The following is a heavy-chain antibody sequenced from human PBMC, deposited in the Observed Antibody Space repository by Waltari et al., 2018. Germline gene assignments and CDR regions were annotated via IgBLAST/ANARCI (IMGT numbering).Heavy chain of an antibody. V-gene: IGHV1-3*01. CDR2: INAGNGNT. CDR1: GYTFTSYA. CDR3: ARGVSSSHWYFDL. J-gene: IGHJ2*01. Sequence: QVQLVQSGAEVKKPGASVKVSCKASGYTFTSYAMHWVRQAPGQRLEWMGWINAGNGNTKYSQKVKGRVTITRDTSASTAYMELSSLRSEDTAVYYCARGVSSSHWYFDLWGRGTLVTVSS. D-gene: IGHD6-6*01.